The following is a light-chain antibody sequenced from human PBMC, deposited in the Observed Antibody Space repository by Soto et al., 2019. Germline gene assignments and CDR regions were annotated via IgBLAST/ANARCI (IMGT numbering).Light chain of an antibody. Sequence: TVLTQSPDTLSLSPGERATLSCRASSSVSSRDLAWYQQKPGQAPRLLMYGASNRSTGIPDRFGGSGSGTEFTLTISRLEPEDSAVYYCQQFGTSLLTFGGGTKVEIK. CDR1: SSVSSRD. J-gene: IGKJ4*01. CDR2: GAS. V-gene: IGKV3-20*01. CDR3: QQFGTSLLT.